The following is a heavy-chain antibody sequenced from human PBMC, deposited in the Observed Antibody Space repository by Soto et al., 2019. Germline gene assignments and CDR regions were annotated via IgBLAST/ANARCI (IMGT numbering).Heavy chain of an antibody. CDR2: INPSGGST. D-gene: IGHD1-26*01. Sequence: QVQLVQSGAEVKKPGASVKVSCKASGYTFTSYYMHWVRQAPGQGLEWMGIINPSGGSTSYAQKFQGRVTMTRDTSTSTVYMGLSSLRSEDTAVYYCARDLGGGWELPDAQYYFDYWGQGTLVTVSS. CDR3: ARDLGGGWELPDAQYYFDY. V-gene: IGHV1-46*01. CDR1: GYTFTSYY. J-gene: IGHJ4*02.